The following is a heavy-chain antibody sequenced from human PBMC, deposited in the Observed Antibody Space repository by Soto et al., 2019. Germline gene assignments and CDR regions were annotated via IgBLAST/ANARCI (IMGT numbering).Heavy chain of an antibody. Sequence: ASVKVSCKASGYTFTSYAMHWVRQASGQRLEWMGWINAGNGNTKYSQKFQGRVTITRDTSASTAYMELSSLRSEDTAVYYCAREALWSGYYHDYWGQGTLVTVSS. J-gene: IGHJ4*02. D-gene: IGHD3-3*01. CDR1: GYTFTSYA. CDR2: INAGNGNT. V-gene: IGHV1-3*01. CDR3: AREALWSGYYHDY.